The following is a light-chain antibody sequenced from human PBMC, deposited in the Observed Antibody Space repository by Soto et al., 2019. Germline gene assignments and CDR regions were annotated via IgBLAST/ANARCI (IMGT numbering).Light chain of an antibody. Sequence: EIVLTQSPGTLSLSPGDRATLSCTASQSVSANSLAWYLQKPGQAPRLLIYGASSRATGIPDRFSGSGSGTDFTLTISRLAPEDFAVYYCQQYGDSPPVTFGGGTKVEIK. V-gene: IGKV3-20*01. CDR2: GAS. CDR1: QSVSANS. J-gene: IGKJ4*01. CDR3: QQYGDSPPVT.